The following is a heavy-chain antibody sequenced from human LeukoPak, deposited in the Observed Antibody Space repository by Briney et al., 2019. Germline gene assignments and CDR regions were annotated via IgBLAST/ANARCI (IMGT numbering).Heavy chain of an antibody. CDR3: ATKVVTIFGLLGDY. Sequence: PGGSLRLSCAASGFTFSSYWMSWVRQAPGKGLEWVANIKQDGSEKYYVYSVKGRFTISRDNSKNTLYLQMNSLRAEDTAVYYCATKVVTIFGLLGDYWGQGTLVTVSS. J-gene: IGHJ4*02. CDR1: GFTFSSYW. D-gene: IGHD3-3*01. V-gene: IGHV3-7*03. CDR2: IKQDGSEK.